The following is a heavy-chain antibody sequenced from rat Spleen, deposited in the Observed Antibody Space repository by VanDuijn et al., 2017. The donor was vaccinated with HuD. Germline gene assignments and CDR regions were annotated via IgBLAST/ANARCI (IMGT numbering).Heavy chain of an antibody. J-gene: IGHJ2*01. CDR2: ISPSGGST. Sequence: EVQLVESGGGLVQPGRSLKLSCAASGFTFSNYGIHWIRQAPTKGLEWVASISPSGGSTYYRDSVKGRFTISRDNAKSTLYLQMDSLRSEDTATYYCTTDRLGADYFDYWGQGVMVTVSS. CDR1: GFTFSNYG. CDR3: TTDRLGADYFDY. V-gene: IGHV5-19*01. D-gene: IGHD5-1*01.